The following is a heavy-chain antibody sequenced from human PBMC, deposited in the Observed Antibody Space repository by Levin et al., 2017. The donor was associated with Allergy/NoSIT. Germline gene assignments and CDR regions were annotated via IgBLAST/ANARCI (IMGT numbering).Heavy chain of an antibody. CDR3: ARRYTTYNYCDV. J-gene: IGHJ5*02. D-gene: IGHD2-2*02. Sequence: GESLKISCKGSGYSFSSYWIGWFRQMPGKGLECMGIIYPGDSDTKYSPSFEGQVTISADKSISTAYLQWRSLKASDTAIYYCARRYTTYNYCDVWGQGTLVTVSS. CDR1: GYSFSSYW. CDR2: IYPGDSDT. V-gene: IGHV5-51*01.